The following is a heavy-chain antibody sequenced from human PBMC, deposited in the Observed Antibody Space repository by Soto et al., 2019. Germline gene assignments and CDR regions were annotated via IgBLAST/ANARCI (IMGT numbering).Heavy chain of an antibody. CDR2: IYYSGST. J-gene: IGHJ4*02. Sequence: QLQLQESGPGLVKPSETLSLTCTVSGGSISSSSYYWGWIRQPPGKGLEWIGSIYYSGSTYYNPSLKSRVTISVDTSKNQFSLKLSSVTAADTAVYYCARHAGYRQWSTVYDYWGQGTLVTVSS. V-gene: IGHV4-39*01. D-gene: IGHD6-19*01. CDR1: GGSISSSSYY. CDR3: ARHAGYRQWSTVYDY.